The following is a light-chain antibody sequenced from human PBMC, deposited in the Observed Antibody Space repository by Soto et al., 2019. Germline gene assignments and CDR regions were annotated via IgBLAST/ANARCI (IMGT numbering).Light chain of an antibody. CDR1: ETISTY. J-gene: IGKJ5*01. CDR2: AAS. CDR3: QQSYSTPSIT. Sequence: DIQMTQSPYSLSASVGDRVTITCRTSETISTYVNWYQKKPGKAPKLLIYAASSLQSGVPSRFSGSGSGTDFTLTISSLQPEDFATYYCQQSYSTPSITFGQGTRLEIK. V-gene: IGKV1-39*01.